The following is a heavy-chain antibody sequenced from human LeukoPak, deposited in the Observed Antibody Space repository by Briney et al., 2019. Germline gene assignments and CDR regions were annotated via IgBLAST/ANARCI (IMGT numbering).Heavy chain of an antibody. Sequence: ASVKVSCKASGYTFTGYYMHWVRQTPGQGLEWMGWINPNSGGTNYAQKFQGRVTMTRDTSISTAYMELSRLRSDDTAVYYCARYDYSNLDMAEYFQHWGQGALVTVSS. CDR1: GYTFTGYY. J-gene: IGHJ1*01. V-gene: IGHV1-2*02. CDR2: INPNSGGT. CDR3: ARYDYSNLDMAEYFQH. D-gene: IGHD4-11*01.